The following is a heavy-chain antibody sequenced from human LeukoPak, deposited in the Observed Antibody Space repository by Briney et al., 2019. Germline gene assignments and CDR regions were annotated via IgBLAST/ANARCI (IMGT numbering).Heavy chain of an antibody. CDR3: ARESSPGIRYDSSGYYYHY. CDR1: GFTVSSNY. J-gene: IGHJ4*02. V-gene: IGHV3-53*01. Sequence: GGSLRLSCAASGFTVSSNYMSWVRQAPGKGLEWVSVIYSGGSTYYADSVKGRFTISRDNSKNTLYLQMNSLRAEDTAVYYCARESSPGIRYDSSGYYYHYWRQGPLVRVS. D-gene: IGHD3-22*01. CDR2: IYSGGST.